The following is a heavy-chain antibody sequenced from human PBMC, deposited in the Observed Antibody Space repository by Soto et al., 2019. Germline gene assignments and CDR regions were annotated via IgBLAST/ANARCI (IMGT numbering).Heavy chain of an antibody. V-gene: IGHV4-38-2*01. Sequence: SETLSLTFAVSGYSISSGYYCGWIRQPPGKGLEWIGSIHHGGTTYFNPSLKNRVTILADTSKNQFSLRLTSVTAADTAVYYCARGSGSYPFDYWGQGTLVTVSS. CDR3: ARGSGSYPFDY. CDR2: IHHGGTT. CDR1: GYSISSGYY. J-gene: IGHJ4*02. D-gene: IGHD1-26*01.